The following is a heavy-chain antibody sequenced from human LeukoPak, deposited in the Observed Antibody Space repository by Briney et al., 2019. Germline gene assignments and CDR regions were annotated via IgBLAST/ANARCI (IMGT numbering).Heavy chain of an antibody. Sequence: GGSLRLSCAASGFTFSDYYISWIRQAPGKGLEWVSYISSSGSTIYYADSVKGRFTISRDNAKNSLYLQMNSLRAEDTAVYYCAGSVAGGAFDIWGQGTMVTVSS. D-gene: IGHD6-19*01. CDR1: GFTFSDYY. V-gene: IGHV3-11*01. CDR3: AGSVAGGAFDI. CDR2: ISSSGSTI. J-gene: IGHJ3*02.